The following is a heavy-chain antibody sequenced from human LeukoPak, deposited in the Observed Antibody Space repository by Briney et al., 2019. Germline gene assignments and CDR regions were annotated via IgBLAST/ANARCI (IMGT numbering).Heavy chain of an antibody. Sequence: KPSETLSLTCAVYGGSFSGYYWSWIRQPPGKGLEWIGEINHSGSTNYNPSLKSRVTISVDTSKNQFSLKLSSVTAADTAVYYCARAVYCSSTSCSGRYYFDYWGQGTLVTVSS. CDR2: INHSGST. CDR3: ARAVYCSSTSCSGRYYFDY. V-gene: IGHV4-34*01. CDR1: GGSFSGYY. D-gene: IGHD2-2*01. J-gene: IGHJ4*02.